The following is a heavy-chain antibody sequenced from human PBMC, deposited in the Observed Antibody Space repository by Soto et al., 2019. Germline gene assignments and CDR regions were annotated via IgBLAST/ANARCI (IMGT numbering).Heavy chain of an antibody. V-gene: IGHV3-21*01. CDR2: ISSCSIYI. J-gene: IGHJ4*02. CDR1: GFTFSSYS. CDR3: ARGHDTYLAYYDILTGFDY. Sequence: PGGSLRLSCAASGFTFSSYSMNWVRQAPGKGLEWVSSISSCSIYIYYADSVKGRFTISRDNAKNLLYLQMNSLRAEDTAVYYCARGHDTYLAYYDILTGFDYWGQGTLVTVSS. D-gene: IGHD3-9*01.